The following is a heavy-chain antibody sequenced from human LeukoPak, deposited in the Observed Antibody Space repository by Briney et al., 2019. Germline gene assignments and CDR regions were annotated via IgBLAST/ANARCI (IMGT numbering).Heavy chain of an antibody. CDR2: ISSSSSSYI. CDR3: ARVSMLFSYYYYIDV. CDR1: GFTFSSYS. J-gene: IGHJ6*03. D-gene: IGHD3-10*02. Sequence: SGGSLRLSCAASGFTFSSYSMHWLRQAPGKGLEWVSSISSSSSSYIYYADSVKGRFTISRDNAKNSLYLQMNSLRAEDTAVYYCARVSMLFSYYYYIDVWGKGTTVTVSS. V-gene: IGHV3-21*01.